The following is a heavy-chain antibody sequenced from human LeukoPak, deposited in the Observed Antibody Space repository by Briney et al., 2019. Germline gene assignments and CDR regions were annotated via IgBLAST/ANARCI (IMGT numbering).Heavy chain of an antibody. J-gene: IGHJ4*02. CDR2: VSGSGGST. D-gene: IGHD2-8*01. CDR3: AKDRCTNGACSDSYYFDC. CDR1: GFTFSSYA. Sequence: GGSLRLSCAASGFTFSSYAMSWVRQAPGKGLEWVSAVSGSGGSTYYADSVKGRFTVSRDNSKNTLYLQMNSLRAEDTAVYYCAKDRCTNGACSDSYYFDCWGQGTLVTVSS. V-gene: IGHV3-23*01.